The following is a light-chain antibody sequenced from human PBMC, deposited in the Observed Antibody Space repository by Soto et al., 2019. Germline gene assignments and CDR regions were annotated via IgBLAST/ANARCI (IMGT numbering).Light chain of an antibody. CDR1: SSNIGSNY. V-gene: IGLV1-47*01. J-gene: IGLJ1*01. CDR3: AAWDDSRRGLYV. Sequence: QSVLTQPPSASGTPGQRVTISCSGSSSNIGSNYVYWYQQLPGTAPKLLIYRNNQRPSGVPDRFSGGKSGTSASLAISGLRYDDEADYYCAAWDDSRRGLYVFGTGTKVTVL. CDR2: RNN.